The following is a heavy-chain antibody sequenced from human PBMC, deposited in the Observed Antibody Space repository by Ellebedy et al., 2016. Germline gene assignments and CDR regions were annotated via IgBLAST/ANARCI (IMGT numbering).Heavy chain of an antibody. CDR2: IYYSGST. V-gene: IGHV4-39*01. D-gene: IGHD6-19*01. Sequence: SETLSLTXTVSGGSISSSSYYWGWIRQPPGKGLEWIGSIYYSGSTYYNPSLKSRVTISVDTSKNQFSLKLSSVTAADTAVYYCARESYIAVAGTNYFDYWGQGTLVTVSS. CDR1: GGSISSSSYY. J-gene: IGHJ4*02. CDR3: ARESYIAVAGTNYFDY.